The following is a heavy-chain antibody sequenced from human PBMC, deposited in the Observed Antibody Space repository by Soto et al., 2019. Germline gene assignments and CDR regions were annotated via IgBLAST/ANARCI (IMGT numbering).Heavy chain of an antibody. J-gene: IGHJ5*01. V-gene: IGHV3-23*01. CDR3: ARRSSMSRFLDS. CDR2: MGVSNADT. CDR1: GFTFTNYA. Sequence: GGSLRLSCAASGFTFTNYAMNWVRQAPGKGLEWVSGMGVSNADTYHADSVKGRFTISRDNSKNMLYMQMNSLRADDTAVYYCARRSSMSRFLDSWGQGALVTVSS. D-gene: IGHD3-10*02.